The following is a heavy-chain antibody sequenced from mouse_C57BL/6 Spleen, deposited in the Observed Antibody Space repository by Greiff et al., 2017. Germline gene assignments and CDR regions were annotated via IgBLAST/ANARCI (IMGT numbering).Heavy chain of an antibody. CDR1: GYTFTDYY. J-gene: IGHJ2*01. CDR2: INPYNGGT. Sequence: EVQLQQSGPVLVKPGASVKMSCKASGYTFTDYYMHWVKQSPGKSLEWIGVINPYNGGTNSNQKFKGKATLTVDKSSSTAYMELNILTSEDSAVYYCARNYYYGSSYFDYWGQGTTLTVSS. D-gene: IGHD1-1*01. V-gene: IGHV1-19*01. CDR3: ARNYYYGSSYFDY.